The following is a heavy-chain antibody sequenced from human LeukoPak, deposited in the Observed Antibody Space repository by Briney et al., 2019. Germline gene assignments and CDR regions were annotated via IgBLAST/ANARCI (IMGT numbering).Heavy chain of an antibody. V-gene: IGHV3-11*04. D-gene: IGHD1-26*01. CDR3: ARDPSWEILSYFDY. J-gene: IGHJ4*02. CDR2: ISASGDTI. Sequence: PGGSLRLSCAASGFTFRNYYMTWIRQAPGKGLEWVSYISASGDTIYYGDSVRGRFTISRDNAKNSLYLDMNTLKAEDTAAYYCARDPSWEILSYFDYWGQGTLVTVSS. CDR1: GFTFRNYY.